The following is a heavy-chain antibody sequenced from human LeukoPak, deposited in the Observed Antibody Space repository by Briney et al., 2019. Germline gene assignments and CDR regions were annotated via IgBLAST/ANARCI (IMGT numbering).Heavy chain of an antibody. CDR3: AKDGSSGWHVPGWVDY. CDR2: ISSSGSHT. Sequence: GGSLRLSCAASGFSFSDYSMNWIRQAPGKGLEWVSFISSSGSHTNYADSVKGRFTISRDNAKNSLYLQMDSLTAEDTAVYYCAKDGSSGWHVPGWVDYWGQGTLVTVSS. D-gene: IGHD6-25*01. V-gene: IGHV3-11*06. J-gene: IGHJ4*02. CDR1: GFSFSDYS.